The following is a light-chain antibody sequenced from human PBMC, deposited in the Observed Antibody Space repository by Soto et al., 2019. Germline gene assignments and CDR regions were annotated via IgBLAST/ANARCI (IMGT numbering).Light chain of an antibody. J-gene: IGKJ4*01. Sequence: EIVMTQSPATLSVSPGERATLFCRASQSVSSNFLAWYQQKPGQAPRLLIHGASTRATGIPARFSGSGSGTEFTLTISSLQSEDFAVYYCHQYSAWPLTFGGGTKVEIK. CDR2: GAS. V-gene: IGKV3-15*01. CDR3: HQYSAWPLT. CDR1: QSVSSN.